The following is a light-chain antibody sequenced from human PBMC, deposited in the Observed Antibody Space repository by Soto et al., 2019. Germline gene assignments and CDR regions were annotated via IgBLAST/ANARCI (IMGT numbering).Light chain of an antibody. CDR1: SSDVGGYNY. CDR3: SSYTSSSTYV. Sequence: QSVLTQPASVSGSPGQSITISCTGTSSDVGGYNYVSWYQQHPGKAPKLMIYEVSNRPSGVSNRFSGSKSGNTGSLTISGLQAEDEADYYCSSYTSSSTYVFGTGTKLTVL. J-gene: IGLJ1*01. CDR2: EVS. V-gene: IGLV2-14*01.